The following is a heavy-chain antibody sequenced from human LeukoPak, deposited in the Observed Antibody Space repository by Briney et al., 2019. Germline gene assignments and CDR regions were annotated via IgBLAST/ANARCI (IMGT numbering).Heavy chain of an antibody. CDR3: ATGTMVRGVYDY. Sequence: PSETLSLTCTVSGGSISSYYWSWIRQPAGKGLEWIGRIYTSGSTNYNPSLKSRVTMSVETSKNQFSLKLSSVTAADTAVYYCATGTMVRGVYDYWGQGTLVTVSS. D-gene: IGHD3-10*01. J-gene: IGHJ4*02. V-gene: IGHV4-4*07. CDR2: IYTSGST. CDR1: GGSISSYY.